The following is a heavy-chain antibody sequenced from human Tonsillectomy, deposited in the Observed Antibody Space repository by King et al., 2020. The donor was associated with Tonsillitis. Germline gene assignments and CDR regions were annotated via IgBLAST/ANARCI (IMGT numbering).Heavy chain of an antibody. D-gene: IGHD3-3*01. Sequence: VQLQESGPGLVKPSETLSLTCTVSGGSISTYYWSWIRQPPGKGLEWIGNIYNSGSPNYNPSLKSRVTISVDPSRNQFSLKLTSVTAADTAVYYCARAPRFWVHWGQGTLVTVSS. CDR3: ARAPRFWVH. J-gene: IGHJ4*02. V-gene: IGHV4-59*01. CDR2: IYNSGSP. CDR1: GGSISTYY.